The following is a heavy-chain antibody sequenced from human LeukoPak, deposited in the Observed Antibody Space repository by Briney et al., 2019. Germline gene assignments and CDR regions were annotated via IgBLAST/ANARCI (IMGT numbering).Heavy chain of an antibody. D-gene: IGHD3-22*01. CDR1: GYTFTNYG. V-gene: IGHV1-18*01. Sequence: GASVKASCKASGYTFTNYGISWVRQAPGQGLEWMGWISDYNGNTNYAQKLQGRVTMTTDTSTSTAYMELRSLRSDDTAVYSCARVILSHTYYYDTSGQAGLYYFDYWGQGTLVTVSS. CDR2: ISDYNGNT. J-gene: IGHJ4*02. CDR3: ARVILSHTYYYDTSGQAGLYYFDY.